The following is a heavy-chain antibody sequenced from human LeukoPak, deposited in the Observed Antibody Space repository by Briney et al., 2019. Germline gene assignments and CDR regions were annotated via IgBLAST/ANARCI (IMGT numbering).Heavy chain of an antibody. CDR3: ARDNSGIDY. V-gene: IGHV3-74*01. J-gene: IGHJ4*02. D-gene: IGHD5-12*01. Sequence: PGGSLRLSCAASGFTFSSYWIHWVRQVPGKGLVWVSHIYSDGSSTNYADSVKGRFTISRDNAKNMLYLQMNSLRAEDTAVYYCARDNSGIDYWGQGTLVTVSS. CDR1: GFTFSSYW. CDR2: IYSDGSST.